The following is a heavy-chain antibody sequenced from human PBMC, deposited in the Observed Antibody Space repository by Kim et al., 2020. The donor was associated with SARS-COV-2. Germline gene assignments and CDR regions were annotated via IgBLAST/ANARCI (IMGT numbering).Heavy chain of an antibody. Sequence: GGSLRLSCAASGFTFSSYAMSWVRQAPGKGLEWVSAISGSGGSTYYADSVQGRFTISRDNSKNTLYLQMNSLRAEDTAVYYCAKTQTLDCSSTSCYLAPFDYWGQGTLVTVSS. V-gene: IGHV3-23*01. CDR1: GFTFSSYA. D-gene: IGHD2-2*01. CDR2: ISGSGGST. CDR3: AKTQTLDCSSTSCYLAPFDY. J-gene: IGHJ4*02.